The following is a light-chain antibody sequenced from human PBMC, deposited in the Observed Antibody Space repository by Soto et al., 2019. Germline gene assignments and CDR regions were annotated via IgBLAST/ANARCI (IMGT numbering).Light chain of an antibody. CDR1: QSVSSY. J-gene: IGKJ1*01. V-gene: IGKV3-20*01. CDR2: DAS. CDR3: QQYGSSGT. Sequence: EIGLTQSPATLSLSPGERATLSFRAIQSVSSYLAWYQQKPGQAPRLLIYDASNRATGIPDRFSGSGSGTDFTLTISRLEPEDFAVYYCQQYGSSGTFGQGTKVDI.